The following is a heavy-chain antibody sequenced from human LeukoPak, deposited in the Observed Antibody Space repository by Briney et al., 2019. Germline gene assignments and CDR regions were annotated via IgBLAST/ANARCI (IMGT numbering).Heavy chain of an antibody. J-gene: IGHJ4*02. CDR3: ARSERSGIYFDY. V-gene: IGHV4-34*01. D-gene: IGHD6-13*01. CDR2: INHSGST. Sequence: PSETLSLTCAVYGGSFSAYYWSWIRQPPAKGLEWIVEINHSGSTNYNPSLKSRVTISVDTSRNQFSLKVSSVTAADTAVYYCARSERSGIYFDYWGQGTLVTVSS. CDR1: GGSFSAYY.